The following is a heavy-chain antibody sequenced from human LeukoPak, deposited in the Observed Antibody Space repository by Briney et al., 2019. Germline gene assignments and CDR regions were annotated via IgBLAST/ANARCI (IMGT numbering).Heavy chain of an antibody. Sequence: SETLSLTCTVSGGSISSSSYYWGWIRQPPGKGLEWIGSIYYSGSTYYNPSLKSRVTISVDTSKNQFSLKLSSVTAADTAVYYCARDQGGYRYYYYGMDVWGQGTTVTVSS. V-gene: IGHV4-39*07. CDR3: ARDQGGYRYYYYGMDV. J-gene: IGHJ6*02. CDR1: GGSISSSSYY. D-gene: IGHD5-12*01. CDR2: IYYSGST.